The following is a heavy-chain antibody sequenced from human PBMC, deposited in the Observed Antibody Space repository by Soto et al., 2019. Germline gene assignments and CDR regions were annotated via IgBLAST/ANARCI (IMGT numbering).Heavy chain of an antibody. CDR1: GYSFTTYW. CDR3: ARQSRGYDSPFDY. CDR2: IYPVDSDT. D-gene: IGHD5-12*01. V-gene: IGHV5-51*01. Sequence: LGESLKISCKTSGYSFTTYWLGWVRQMPGKGLEWMGIIYPVDSDTRYSPSFQGQVTISVDKSINTAYLQWSSLKASDTALYYCARQSRGYDSPFDYWGQGTLVTVSS. J-gene: IGHJ4*02.